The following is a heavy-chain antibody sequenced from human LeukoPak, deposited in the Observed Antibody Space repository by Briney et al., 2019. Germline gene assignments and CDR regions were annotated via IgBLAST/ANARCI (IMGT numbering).Heavy chain of an antibody. CDR3: ARASRVGYNKGGAFDI. Sequence: GGSLRLSCAASGFTFSSYWMHWIRHAPGKGLVWVSRIKRDGSSPAYADSVKGRFTISRDNAKNTLYLQMNSLRAEDTAVYYCARASRVGYNKGGAFDIWGQGTMVTVSS. V-gene: IGHV3-74*01. CDR1: GFTFSSYW. D-gene: IGHD5-24*01. J-gene: IGHJ3*02. CDR2: IKRDGSSP.